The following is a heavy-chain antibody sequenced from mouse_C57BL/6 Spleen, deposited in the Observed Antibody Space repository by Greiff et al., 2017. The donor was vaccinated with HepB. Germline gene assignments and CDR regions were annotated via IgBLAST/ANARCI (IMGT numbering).Heavy chain of an antibody. D-gene: IGHD1-1*01. Sequence: EVQLQQSGAELVKPGASVKLSCTASGFNIKDYYLPWVKQRTEQGLEWIGRLDPEDGETKYAPEFQGKATITADTSSNTAYLHLSSLTSEDTAVYYSARRCLLADNVDYWGQGTTLTDSS. J-gene: IGHJ2*01. V-gene: IGHV14-2*01. CDR1: GFNIKDYY. CDR2: LDPEDGET. CDR3: ARRCLLADNVDY.